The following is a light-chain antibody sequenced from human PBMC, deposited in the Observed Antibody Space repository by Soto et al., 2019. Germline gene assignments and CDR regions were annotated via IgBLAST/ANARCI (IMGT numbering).Light chain of an antibody. CDR3: QESYSTPSVT. V-gene: IGKV1-39*01. CDR1: QSISAY. CDR2: AAS. Sequence: DIQMTQSPSSVSASVGDRVTITCRASQSISAYLNWYQQKPGTAPKLLIYAASSLQSGVPSRFSGSGSGTDFTLTISSLQPEDFATYDWQESYSTPSVTLGPGTKVDI. J-gene: IGKJ3*01.